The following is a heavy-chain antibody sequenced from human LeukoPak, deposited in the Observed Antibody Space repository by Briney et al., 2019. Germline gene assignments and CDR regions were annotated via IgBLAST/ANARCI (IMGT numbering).Heavy chain of an antibody. V-gene: IGHV1-8*01. CDR1: GYTFTSYD. CDR2: MNPNSGNA. Sequence: ASVKVSCKASGYTFTSYDINWVRQATGQGLEWMGWMNPNSGNAGYAQKFQGRVTMTRNTSISTAYMELSSLRSEDTAVYCCALTGRGYYYDSSGPDYWGQGTLVTVSS. CDR3: ALTGRGYYYDSSGPDY. J-gene: IGHJ4*02. D-gene: IGHD3-22*01.